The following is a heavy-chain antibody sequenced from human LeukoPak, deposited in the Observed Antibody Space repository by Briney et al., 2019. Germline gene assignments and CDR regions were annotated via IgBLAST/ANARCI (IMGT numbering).Heavy chain of an antibody. D-gene: IGHD3-10*01. V-gene: IGHV4-39*07. CDR2: IYYSGST. CDR3: ARGGYYYGSGSDY. Sequence: PSETLSLTCTVSGGSISSSSYYWGWIRQPQGKGLEWIGSIYYSGSTYYNPSLKSRVTISVDTSKNQFSLKLSSVTAADTAVYYCARGGYYYGSGSDYWGQGTLVTVSS. CDR1: GGSISSSSYY. J-gene: IGHJ4*02.